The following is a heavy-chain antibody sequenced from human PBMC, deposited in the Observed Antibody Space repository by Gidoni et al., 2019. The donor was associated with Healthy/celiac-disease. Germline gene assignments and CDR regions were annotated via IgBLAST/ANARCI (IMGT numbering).Heavy chain of an antibody. D-gene: IGHD6-19*01. J-gene: IGHJ5*01. CDR3: ARETYSSGWFGLFGS. Sequence: EVPLVESGGGLVKPGGSLRLSCAASGFTFISYSMHWVRQAPGKGLEWVSSISSSSSYIYYADSVKGRFTISRDNAKNSLYLQMNSLRAEDTAVYYCARETYSSGWFGLFGSWGQGTLVTVSS. V-gene: IGHV3-21*01. CDR2: ISSSSSYI. CDR1: GFTFISYS.